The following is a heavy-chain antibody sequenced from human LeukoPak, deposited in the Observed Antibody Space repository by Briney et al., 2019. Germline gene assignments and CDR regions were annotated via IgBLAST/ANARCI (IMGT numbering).Heavy chain of an antibody. CDR1: GPMFSSFG. J-gene: IGHJ4*02. CDR3: LYGDYDY. D-gene: IGHD4-17*01. V-gene: IGHV3-48*02. CDR2: ISYSSSTI. Sequence: PGGSLRLSCVVSGPMFSSFGMNWVRQAPGKGLQWVSYISYSSSTIYYADSAKGRFAISRDNAKNSVYLQMNNLRDEDTAVYYCLYGDYDYWGQGTLVTVSS.